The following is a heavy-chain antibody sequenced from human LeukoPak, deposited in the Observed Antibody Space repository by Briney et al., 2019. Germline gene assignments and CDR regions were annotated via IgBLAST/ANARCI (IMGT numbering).Heavy chain of an antibody. CDR3: ARGGDGSHRRYYYDSSGQHY. CDR1: GYTFSNFG. CDR2: ISAYNGNT. D-gene: IGHD3-22*01. Sequence: ASVKVSCKASGYTFSNFGISWVRQAPGQGLEWMGWISAYNGNTKYAQKFQGRVTMTTDTSTSTAYMELRSLRSGDTAVYFCARGGDGSHRRYYYDSSGQHYWGQGTLVTVSS. V-gene: IGHV1-18*01. J-gene: IGHJ4*02.